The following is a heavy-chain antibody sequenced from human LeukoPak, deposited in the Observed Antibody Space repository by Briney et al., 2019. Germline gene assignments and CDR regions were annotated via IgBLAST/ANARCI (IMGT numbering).Heavy chain of an antibody. Sequence: GGSLRLSCAASGFTFDDYAMHWVRQAPGKGLEWVSSISWNSGSIGYADSVKGRFTISRDNAKNSLYLQMNSLRAEDTALYYCAKGGLYGGNSGSYFQHWGQGTLVTVSS. CDR2: ISWNSGSI. CDR3: AKGGLYGGNSGSYFQH. CDR1: GFTFDDYA. V-gene: IGHV3-9*01. J-gene: IGHJ1*01. D-gene: IGHD4-17*01.